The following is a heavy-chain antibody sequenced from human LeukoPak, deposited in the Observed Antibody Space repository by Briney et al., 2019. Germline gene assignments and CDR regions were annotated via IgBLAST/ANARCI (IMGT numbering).Heavy chain of an antibody. D-gene: IGHD3-16*02. CDR1: GGSLSSYY. Sequence: PSETLSLTCTVSGGSLSSYYWSWIRQPPGKGLEWIGYIYYSGSTNYNPSLKSRVTISVDTSKNQFSLKLSSVTAADTAVYYCARDHRREWFDPWGQGTLVTVSS. CDR2: IYYSGST. J-gene: IGHJ5*02. V-gene: IGHV4-59*01. CDR3: ARDHRREWFDP.